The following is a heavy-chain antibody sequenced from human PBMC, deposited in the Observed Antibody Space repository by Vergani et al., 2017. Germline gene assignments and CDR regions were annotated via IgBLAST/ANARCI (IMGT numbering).Heavy chain of an antibody. CDR2: IYYDGSKK. CDR3: VRTDGYIWDY. J-gene: IGHJ4*02. D-gene: IGHD5-24*01. CDR1: GFTFSTYA. V-gene: IGHV3-33*01. Sequence: QVQLVESGGGVVQPGRSLRLSCTSSGFTFSTYAMHWVRQAPGKGLEWVAIIYYDGSKKYYADSVKGRFTISRDNAMNSLYLQMSSLRPDDTAVYYCVRTDGYIWDYWGQGTLVTISS.